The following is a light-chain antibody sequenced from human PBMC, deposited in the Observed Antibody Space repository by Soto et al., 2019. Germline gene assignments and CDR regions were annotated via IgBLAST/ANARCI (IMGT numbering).Light chain of an antibody. V-gene: IGLV2-14*01. CDR1: SSDVGGYNH. CDR2: DGN. Sequence: QSALTQPASVSGSPGQSITISCTGTSSDVGGYNHVSWYQQHPGEAPKLMIYDGNNRPSGVSNRFSGSKSGNTASLTISGLQADDEGDYYCSSFSSSSTFAFGGGTKLTVL. J-gene: IGLJ2*01. CDR3: SSFSSSSTFA.